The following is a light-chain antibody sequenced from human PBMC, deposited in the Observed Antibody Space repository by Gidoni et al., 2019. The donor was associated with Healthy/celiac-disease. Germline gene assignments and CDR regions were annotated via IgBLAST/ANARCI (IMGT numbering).Light chain of an antibody. CDR2: AAS. V-gene: IGKV1-9*01. CDR3: QQLKSYPQGT. J-gene: IGKJ1*01. CDR1: QGISSY. Sequence: DIQLTQSPSFLSASVGDRVTITCRASQGISSYLAWYQQKPGKAPKLLIYAASTLQSGVPSRFSGSGSGTEFTLTISSLQPEDFATYYCQQLKSYPQGTFGQGTKVEIK.